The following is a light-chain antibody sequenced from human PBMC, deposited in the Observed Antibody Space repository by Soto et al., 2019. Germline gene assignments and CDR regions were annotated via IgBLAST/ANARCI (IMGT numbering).Light chain of an antibody. J-gene: IGKJ3*01. CDR1: QPINDY. CDR2: SAS. CDR3: QQTYTTPPET. Sequence: DIHMTQSPSSLSASVGDRVAITCRASQPINDYLNWYRQAPGKAPTLLIYSASSLRGGVPSRFSGRGYGTNFTLIISSLQPEDFATYYCQQTYTTPPETFGPGTKVDIK. V-gene: IGKV1-39*01.